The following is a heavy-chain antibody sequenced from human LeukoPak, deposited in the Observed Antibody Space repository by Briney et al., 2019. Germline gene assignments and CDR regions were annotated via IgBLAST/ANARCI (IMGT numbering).Heavy chain of an antibody. CDR3: ARWYYDFWSGYSRVDY. V-gene: IGHV4-30-4*08. D-gene: IGHD3-3*01. J-gene: IGHJ4*02. CDR2: IYYSGST. Sequence: TLSLTCTVSGGSISSGDYYWSWIRQPPGKGLEWIGYIYYSGSTYYNPSLKSRVTISVDTSKNQFSLKLSSVTAADTAVYYCARWYYDFWSGYSRVDYWGQGTLVTVSS. CDR1: GGSISSGDYY.